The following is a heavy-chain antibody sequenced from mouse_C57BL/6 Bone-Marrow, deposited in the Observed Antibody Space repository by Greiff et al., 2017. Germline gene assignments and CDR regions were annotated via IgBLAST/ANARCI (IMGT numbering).Heavy chain of an antibody. CDR2: IDPEDGDT. CDR1: GFNIKDYY. V-gene: IGHV14-1*01. J-gene: IGHJ4*01. CDR3: TTAGYDPDGGGYYYAMDY. D-gene: IGHD1-2*01. Sequence: EVQLQQSGAELVRPGASVKLSCTASGFNIKDYYMHWVKQRPEQGLEWIGRIDPEDGDTEYAPKFQGQATMTADTSSNTAYLHLSSLTSEDTAVYYCTTAGYDPDGGGYYYAMDYWGQGTSVTVSS.